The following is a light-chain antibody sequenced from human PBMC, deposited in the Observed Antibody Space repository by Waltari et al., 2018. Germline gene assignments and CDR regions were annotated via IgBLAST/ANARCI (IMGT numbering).Light chain of an antibody. CDR2: AVS. J-gene: IGLJ2*01. Sequence: QSALTQPRSVSGSPGQSVTISCTGTSSDVGGYDYVSWYQQHPGKAPELMIDAVSKRPSGVPDRFSGSKAGNAASLTISGLQAGDEADYYCCSYAGSYTLVFGGGTKLTVL. CDR3: CSYAGSYTLV. V-gene: IGLV2-11*01. CDR1: SSDVGGYDY.